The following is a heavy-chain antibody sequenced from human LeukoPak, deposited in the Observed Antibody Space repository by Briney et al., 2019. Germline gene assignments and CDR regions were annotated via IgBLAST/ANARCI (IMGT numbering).Heavy chain of an antibody. Sequence: GGSLRLSCAASGFTFSTSNMHWVRQAPGKGLEWVSFISYDGSNKEEADSVKGRFTISRDNSKNTLYLQMNSLRAADTAVYYCARGPLRDFDFWGQGILVTVSS. J-gene: IGHJ4*02. CDR1: GFTFSTSN. V-gene: IGHV3-30*04. CDR2: ISYDGSNK. CDR3: ARGPLRDFDF.